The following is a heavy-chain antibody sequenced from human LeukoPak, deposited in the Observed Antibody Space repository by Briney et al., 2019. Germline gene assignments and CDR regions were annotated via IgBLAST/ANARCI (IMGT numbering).Heavy chain of an antibody. CDR2: IYHSGST. Sequence: SGTLSLTCAVSGGSLSSSNWWSWVRQPPGKGLEWIGEIYHSGSTNYNPSLKSRVTISVDKSKNQFSLKLSSVTAADTAVYYCARADYYDSSGPGFDIWGQGTMVTVSS. V-gene: IGHV4-4*02. D-gene: IGHD3-22*01. CDR1: GGSLSSSNW. J-gene: IGHJ3*02. CDR3: ARADYYDSSGPGFDI.